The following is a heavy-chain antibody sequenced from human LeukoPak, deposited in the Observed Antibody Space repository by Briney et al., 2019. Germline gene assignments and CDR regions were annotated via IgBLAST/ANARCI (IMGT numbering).Heavy chain of an antibody. J-gene: IGHJ3*02. D-gene: IGHD5-18*01. CDR3: ARDYTAMASPEAFDI. CDR2: ISAYNGNT. V-gene: IGHV1-18*01. CDR1: GYTFTSYG. Sequence: GASVKVSCKASGYTFTSYGISWVRQAPGQGLEWMGWISAYNGNTNYAQKLQGRVTMTTDTSTITAYMELRSLRSDDTAVYYCARDYTAMASPEAFDIWGQGTMVTVSS.